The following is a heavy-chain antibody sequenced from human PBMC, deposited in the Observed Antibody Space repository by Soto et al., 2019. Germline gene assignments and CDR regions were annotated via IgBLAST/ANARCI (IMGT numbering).Heavy chain of an antibody. V-gene: IGHV3-23*01. CDR3: AKVGGPFDYMDV. CDR1: GFTFSSYA. Sequence: EVQLLESGGGLVQPGGSLRLSCAASGFTFSSYAMSWVRQAPGKGLEWVSAISGSGGSTYYADSGKGRFTISRDNSKNTLYLQMNSLRAEGTAVYYCAKVGGPFDYMDVWGKGTTVTVSS. D-gene: IGHD3-3*01. CDR2: ISGSGGST. J-gene: IGHJ6*03.